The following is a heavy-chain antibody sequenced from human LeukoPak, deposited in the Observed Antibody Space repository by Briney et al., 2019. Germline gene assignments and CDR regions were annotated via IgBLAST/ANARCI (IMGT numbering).Heavy chain of an antibody. Sequence: SETLSLTCAVYGGSFSAYYWSWIRQPPGKGLEWIGEINHSGSTNYNPSLKSQVTISIDTSKNQFSLEMSSATAADTAVYYCARGRGARSSRWYNWFDPWGQGTLVTVSS. CDR3: ARGRGARSSRWYNWFDP. CDR1: GGSFSAYY. V-gene: IGHV4-34*01. CDR2: INHSGST. J-gene: IGHJ5*02. D-gene: IGHD6-13*01.